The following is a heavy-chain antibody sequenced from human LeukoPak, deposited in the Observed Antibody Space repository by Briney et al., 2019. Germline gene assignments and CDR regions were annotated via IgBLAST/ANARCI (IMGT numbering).Heavy chain of an antibody. J-gene: IGHJ5*02. CDR1: VFTVCITY. CDR2: IYSGGST. V-gene: IGHV3-53*01. D-gene: IGHD3-9*01. CDR3: ARFPGYYL. Sequence: GGSLRLSCAASVFTVCITYMCCGCPAPGEGLEWVSVIYSGGSTYYADSVKGRFTISRDNSKNTPYLQMNSLRAEDTAVYDCARFPGYYLWGQGTLVTVSS.